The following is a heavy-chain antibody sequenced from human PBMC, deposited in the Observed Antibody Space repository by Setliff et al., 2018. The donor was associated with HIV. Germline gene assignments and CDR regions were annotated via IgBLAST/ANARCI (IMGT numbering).Heavy chain of an antibody. CDR2: IPHNGGT. J-gene: IGHJ4*02. V-gene: IGHV4-39*07. D-gene: IGHD4-17*01. Sequence: SETLSLTCTVSGGSISNSRYYWSWIRQPPGKGLEWIATIPHNGGTYYNPDPSLTGRVTISVDTSKNQFSLKLAFVTAADTAVYYCARYSTLTTNFDYWGQGTLVTVSS. CDR1: GGSISNSRYY. CDR3: ARYSTLTTNFDY.